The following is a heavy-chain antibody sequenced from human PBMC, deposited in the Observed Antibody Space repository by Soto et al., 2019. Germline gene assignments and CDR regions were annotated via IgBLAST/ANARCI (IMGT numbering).Heavy chain of an antibody. D-gene: IGHD3-16*01. CDR1: GFTFSSYA. Sequence: GESLNISCAASGFTFSSYAMHWVRQAPGKGLEWVAVISYDGSNKYYADYVKGRFTISRDNSKNTLYLQMNSLRAEDTAVYSCPLHPGLIALSSMQYWGQGTRVT. V-gene: IGHV3-30-3*01. CDR2: ISYDGSNK. CDR3: PLHPGLIALSSMQY. J-gene: IGHJ4*02.